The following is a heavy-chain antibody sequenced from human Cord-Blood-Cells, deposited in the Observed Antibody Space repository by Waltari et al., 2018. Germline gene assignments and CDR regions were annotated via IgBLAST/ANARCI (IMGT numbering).Heavy chain of an antibody. CDR3: ATALKSYSNYDYYYGMDV. CDR1: EYTLTELS. V-gene: IGHV1-24*01. J-gene: IGHJ6*02. CDR2: FDPEDGET. Sequence: QVQLVQSGAEVKKPGASVKVSCMVSEYTLTELSMHRVRQAPGKGLEWMGGFDPEDGETIYAQKFQGRVTMTEDTSTDTAYMELSSLRSEDTAVYYCATALKSYSNYDYYYGMDVWGQGTTVTVSS. D-gene: IGHD4-4*01.